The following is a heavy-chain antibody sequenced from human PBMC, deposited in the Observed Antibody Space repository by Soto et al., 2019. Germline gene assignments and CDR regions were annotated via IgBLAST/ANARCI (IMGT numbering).Heavy chain of an antibody. J-gene: IGHJ4*02. D-gene: IGHD1-26*01. CDR2: IADKSAGGTT. V-gene: IGHV3-15*07. Sequence: EVQLVESGGGLVQPGGSLRLSCAASGFAFPNTWMNWIRQAPGRGLEWVGRIADKSAGGTTDYAAFVKGRFTISRDDSTNTLYMQMSSLQTEDTAVYYCTAFSGAFRDWGQGTLVAVSS. CDR3: TAFSGAFRD. CDR1: GFAFPNTW.